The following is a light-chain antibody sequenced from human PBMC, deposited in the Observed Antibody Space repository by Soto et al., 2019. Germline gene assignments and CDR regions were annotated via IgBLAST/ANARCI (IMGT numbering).Light chain of an antibody. J-gene: IGKJ4*01. CDR1: QTISSW. V-gene: IGKV1-12*01. CDR3: QQAATFPLT. CDR2: GIS. Sequence: DIQMTQSPSTLSGSVGDRVTITCRASQTISSWLAWYQQKPGKAPKLLIYGISTLQGGVPSRFSGSESGADFTLTISSVQPEDSATYYCQQAATFPLTFGGGTDVEI.